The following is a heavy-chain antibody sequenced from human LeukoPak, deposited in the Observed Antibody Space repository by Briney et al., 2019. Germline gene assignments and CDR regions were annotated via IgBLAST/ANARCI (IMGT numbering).Heavy chain of an antibody. J-gene: IGHJ4*02. Sequence: GGSLRLSCAASGFTFSSYEMNWVRQAPGKGLEWVSYISSSGSTIYYADSVKGRFTISRDNAKNSLYLQMNSLRAEDTDVYYCARDGEWELPTGQIDYWGQGTLVTVSS. CDR3: ARDGEWELPTGQIDY. CDR2: ISSSGSTI. D-gene: IGHD1-26*01. CDR1: GFTFSSYE. V-gene: IGHV3-48*03.